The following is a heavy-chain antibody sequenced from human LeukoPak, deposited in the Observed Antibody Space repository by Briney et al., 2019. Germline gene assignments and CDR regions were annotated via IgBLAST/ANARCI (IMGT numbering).Heavy chain of an antibody. D-gene: IGHD2-2*03. J-gene: IGHJ4*02. Sequence: GGSLRLSCEASGFTFSNAWMTWVRQAPGKGLEWVGRIRSTPDGGATDYAAPVKGRFTISRDDSKNTLYLQMSSLRTEDTAVYYCATDLHFGYCTATSCANYWGQGTLVTVSS. CDR2: IRSTPDGGAT. V-gene: IGHV3-15*01. CDR3: ATDLHFGYCTATSCANY. CDR1: GFTFSNAW.